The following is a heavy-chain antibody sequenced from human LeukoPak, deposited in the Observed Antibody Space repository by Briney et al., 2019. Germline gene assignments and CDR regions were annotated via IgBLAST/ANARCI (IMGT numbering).Heavy chain of an antibody. D-gene: IGHD6-6*01. V-gene: IGHV3-30*04. Sequence: GGSLRLSCAASGFTFSSYAMHWVRQAPGKGLEWVAVISYDGSNKYYADSVKGRFTISRDNAKNSLYLQMNSLRAEDTAVYYCARCRSSSQDYYNYFMGVWGKGTTVTVSS. CDR2: ISYDGSNK. CDR1: GFTFSSYA. CDR3: ARCRSSSQDYYNYFMGV. J-gene: IGHJ6*03.